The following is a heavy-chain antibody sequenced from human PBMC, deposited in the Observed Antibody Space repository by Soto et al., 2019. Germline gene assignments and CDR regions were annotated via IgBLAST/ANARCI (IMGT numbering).Heavy chain of an antibody. J-gene: IGHJ4*02. Sequence: SETLSLTCTVSGGSISNYFWSWVRQPPGKGLEWIAFISNSGGTNYNPSLKSRVTISVDTSKNQFSLRLSSVTAADTAVYYCARRPHLLYHVPFDYWGQGTLVTVSS. CDR1: GGSISNYF. CDR2: ISNSGGT. D-gene: IGHD2-8*01. V-gene: IGHV4-59*08. CDR3: ARRPHLLYHVPFDY.